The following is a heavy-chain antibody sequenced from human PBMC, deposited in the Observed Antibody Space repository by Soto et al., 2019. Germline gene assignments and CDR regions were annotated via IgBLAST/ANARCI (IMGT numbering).Heavy chain of an antibody. Sequence: PSETLSLTCTVSGGSISSYYWSWIRQPPGKGLEWIGYIYYSGSTNYNPSIKSRVTISVDTSQNQFSLKLNSVTAADTAVYYCARDMGYCSGGSCYSSYYYGMDVWGQGTTVTVSS. J-gene: IGHJ6*02. CDR1: GGSISSYY. CDR2: IYYSGST. D-gene: IGHD2-15*01. V-gene: IGHV4-59*01. CDR3: ARDMGYCSGGSCYSSYYYGMDV.